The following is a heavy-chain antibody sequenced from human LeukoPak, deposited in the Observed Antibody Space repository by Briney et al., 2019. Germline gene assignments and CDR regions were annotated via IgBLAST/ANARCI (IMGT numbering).Heavy chain of an antibody. Sequence: ASVKVSCKASGGNFKNYAISWLRQAPGQGLEWMGGVIPIFETANFSENFRDRVTFTADEATRTAFMELSSLRSKDTAIYFCARSYLVFNWFDPWGQGTLVTVSS. J-gene: IGHJ5*02. CDR3: ARSYLVFNWFDP. D-gene: IGHD3-22*01. V-gene: IGHV1-69*13. CDR1: GGNFKNYA. CDR2: VIPIFETA.